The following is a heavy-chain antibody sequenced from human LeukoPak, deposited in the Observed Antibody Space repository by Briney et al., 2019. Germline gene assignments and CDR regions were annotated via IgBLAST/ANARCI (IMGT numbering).Heavy chain of an antibody. CDR3: ARDLGNAQHYYYYGMDV. Sequence: ASVKVSCKASGGTFSSYAISWVRQAPGQGLEWMGGIIPIFGTANYAQKLQGRVTITADESTSTAYMELSSLRSEDTAVYYCARDLGNAQHYYYYGMDVWGQGTTVTVSS. D-gene: IGHD2-2*01. CDR1: GGTFSSYA. J-gene: IGHJ6*02. CDR2: IIPIFGTA. V-gene: IGHV1-69*13.